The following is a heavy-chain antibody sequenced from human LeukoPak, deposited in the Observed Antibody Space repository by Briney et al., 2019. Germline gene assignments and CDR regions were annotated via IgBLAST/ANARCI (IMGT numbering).Heavy chain of an antibody. CDR1: GFTFSSYG. D-gene: IGHD3-3*01. V-gene: IGHV3-30*02. Sequence: GGSLRLSCAASGFTFSSYGMHWVRQAPGKGLEWVAFIRYDGSNKYYADSVKGRFTISRDNSKNTLYLQMNSLRAEDTAVYYCAKNGVVITCYFDYWGQGTLVTVSS. J-gene: IGHJ4*02. CDR2: IRYDGSNK. CDR3: AKNGVVITCYFDY.